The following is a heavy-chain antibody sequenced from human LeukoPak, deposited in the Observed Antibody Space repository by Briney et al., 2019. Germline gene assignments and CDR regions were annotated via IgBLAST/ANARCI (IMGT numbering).Heavy chain of an antibody. CDR1: GGTFTSYA. Sequence: GASVKVSCKTSGGTFTSYAITWVRQAPGQGLEWMGWINPNSGGTNYAQKFQGRVTMTRDTSISTAYMELSRLRSDDTAVYYCARDSVRKPTENWIDPWGQGTLVTVSS. V-gene: IGHV1-2*02. J-gene: IGHJ5*02. D-gene: IGHD4-17*01. CDR3: ARDSVRKPTENWIDP. CDR2: INPNSGGT.